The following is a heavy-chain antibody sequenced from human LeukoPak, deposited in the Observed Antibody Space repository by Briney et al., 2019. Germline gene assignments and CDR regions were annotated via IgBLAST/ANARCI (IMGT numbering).Heavy chain of an antibody. CDR1: GGSISSTTYY. V-gene: IGHV4-39*01. Sequence: PSETLSLTCTVSGGSISSTTYYWGGIRQPPGKGLEWIGSIYYSGSTYYNPSLKSRVTISVDTSTNQFSLNVTSVTAADTALYYCARHGSLGSGWLYWGQGTLVTVSS. D-gene: IGHD6-19*01. CDR2: IYYSGST. J-gene: IGHJ4*02. CDR3: ARHGSLGSGWLY.